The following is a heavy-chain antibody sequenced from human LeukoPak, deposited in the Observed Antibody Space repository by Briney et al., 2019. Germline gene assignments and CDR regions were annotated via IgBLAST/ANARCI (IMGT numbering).Heavy chain of an antibody. CDR1: GFTFSSYS. Sequence: PGESLRLSCAASGFTFSSYSMNWVRQAPGKGLEWVSYISSSSSTIYYADSVKGRFTISRDNAKNSLYLQMNSLRAEDTAVYYCARLTGYYFDYWGQGTLVTVSS. CDR3: ARLTGYYFDY. V-gene: IGHV3-48*04. J-gene: IGHJ4*02. D-gene: IGHD1-14*01. CDR2: ISSSSSTI.